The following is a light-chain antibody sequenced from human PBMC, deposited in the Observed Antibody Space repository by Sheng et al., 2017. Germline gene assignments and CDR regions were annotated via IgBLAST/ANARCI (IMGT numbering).Light chain of an antibody. CDR3: QSADSTGTYPLV. V-gene: IGLV3-25*03. CDR2: SDR. Sequence: SYDLIQPPSVSVSPGQTAKITCSGDALPKQYVYWYQQKPGQAPVLLIYSDRERPSGIPERFSGSSSGTTVTLTISGVQAEDEADYYCQSADSTGTYPLVFGTGTKVTVL. CDR1: ALPKQY. J-gene: IGLJ1*01.